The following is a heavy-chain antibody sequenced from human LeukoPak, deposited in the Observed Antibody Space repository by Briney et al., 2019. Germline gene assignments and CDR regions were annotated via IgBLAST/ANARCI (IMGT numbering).Heavy chain of an antibody. CDR3: ARSFYGHDPYYCYMDV. Sequence: PGGSLTLSCAASGISFSNYSMNWVRQAPGKGLEWVATIKEGGSEKYYVDSEKGRFTISSENAKNSLYLQMISLRAEDTAVYYCARSFYGHDPYYCYMDVWGKGTTVTVSS. J-gene: IGHJ6*03. CDR1: GISFSNYS. D-gene: IGHD2-2*01. CDR2: IKEGGSEK. V-gene: IGHV3-7*01.